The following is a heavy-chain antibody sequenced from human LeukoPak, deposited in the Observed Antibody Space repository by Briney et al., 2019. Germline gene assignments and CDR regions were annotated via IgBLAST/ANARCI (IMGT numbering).Heavy chain of an antibody. CDR3: ATNLPGYSYGYWVA. D-gene: IGHD5-18*01. CDR1: GGSITDYN. CDR2: MFYTGSG. V-gene: IGHV4-59*01. J-gene: IGHJ5*02. Sequence: SETLSLTCAVSGGSITDYNWWSWVRQSPGKGLEWIGYMFYTGSGKYNPSLKSRVTISVDTSKRQISLKLTSVTAADTAVYYCATNLPGYSYGYWVAWGQGTLVTVSS.